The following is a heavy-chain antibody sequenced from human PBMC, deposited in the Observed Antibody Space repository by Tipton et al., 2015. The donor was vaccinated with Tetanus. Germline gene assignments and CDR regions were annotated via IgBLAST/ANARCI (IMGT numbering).Heavy chain of an antibody. J-gene: IGHJ6*02. D-gene: IGHD6-19*01. CDR1: GGSFSGYY. Sequence: TLSLTCAVYGGSFSGYYWSWIRQPPGKGLEWIGEINHSGSTNYNPSLKSRVTISVDTSKNQFSLKLSSVTAADTAVYYCARGGGDSSGWYVPYYYYYYGMDVWGQRTTVTVSS. V-gene: IGHV4-34*01. CDR2: INHSGST. CDR3: ARGGGDSSGWYVPYYYYYYGMDV.